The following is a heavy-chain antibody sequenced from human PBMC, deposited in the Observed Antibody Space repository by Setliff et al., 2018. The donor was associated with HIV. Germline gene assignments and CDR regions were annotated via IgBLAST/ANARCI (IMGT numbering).Heavy chain of an antibody. Sequence: GGSLRLSCTASGFTFSDSVMHWVRQPPGKGLEWVAAISVDGSGKFYADSVKGRFTISRDNAKNSLYLQMNSLTAEDTAVYYCARDPAMSGWALADWGQGTQVTVSS. CDR1: GFTFSDSV. CDR3: ARDPAMSGWALAD. CDR2: ISVDGSGK. V-gene: IGHV3-30*07. J-gene: IGHJ4*02. D-gene: IGHD6-19*01.